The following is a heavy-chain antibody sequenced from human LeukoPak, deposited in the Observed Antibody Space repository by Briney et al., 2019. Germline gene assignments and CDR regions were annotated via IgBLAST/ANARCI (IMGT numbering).Heavy chain of an antibody. CDR3: ARDVAEGMYYFDY. J-gene: IGHJ4*02. CDR1: GFTFSDYY. Sequence: GGSLRLSCAASGFTFSDYYMSWIRQAPGKGPEWVSYISSSGSTIYYADSVKGRFTISRDNAKNSLYLQMNSLRAEDTAVYHCARDVAEGMYYFDYWGQGTLVTVSS. V-gene: IGHV3-11*01. D-gene: IGHD6-19*01. CDR2: ISSSGSTI.